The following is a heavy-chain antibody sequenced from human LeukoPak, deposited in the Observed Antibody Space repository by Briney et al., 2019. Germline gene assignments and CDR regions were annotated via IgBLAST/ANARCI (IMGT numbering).Heavy chain of an antibody. D-gene: IGHD2-15*01. CDR3: TRDISGGYFNWFDP. Sequence: PGGSLRLPCAASGFRFADYAMHWVRQAPGKGLEWVSGITWNGGDICYAHSVKGRFTISRDNAKNSLHLQMNSLTSDDTALYYCTRDISGGYFNWFDPWGQGTLVFVSS. J-gene: IGHJ5*02. V-gene: IGHV3-9*01. CDR2: ITWNGGDI. CDR1: GFRFADYA.